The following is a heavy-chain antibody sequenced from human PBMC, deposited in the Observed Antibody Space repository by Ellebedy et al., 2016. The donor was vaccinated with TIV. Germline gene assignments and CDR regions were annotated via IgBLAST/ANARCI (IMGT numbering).Heavy chain of an antibody. D-gene: IGHD4-11*01. V-gene: IGHV3-21*01. CDR1: GFTFSSHT. CDR2: IDISSTHI. CDR3: VGGLDGKLDS. Sequence: GESLKISXTASGFTFSSHTMNWVRQAPGKGLEWVSSIDISSTHIYYADSVMGRFTISRDDARNSLYLQMNSLRAEDTAVYYCVGGLDGKLDSWGRGTLVTVSS. J-gene: IGHJ4*02.